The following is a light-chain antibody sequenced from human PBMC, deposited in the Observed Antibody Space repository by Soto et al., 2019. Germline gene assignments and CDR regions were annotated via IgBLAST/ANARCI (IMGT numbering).Light chain of an antibody. CDR1: SSDVGGYNY. J-gene: IGLJ1*01. Sequence: QSALTQPPSASGSPGQSVTISCTGTSSDVGGYNYVSWYQQHPGKAPKLMIYEVSKRPSGVPDRFSGSKSGNTASLTVSGLQAEDEADYYRPSYAGSNNYVFGTGTKLTVL. CDR3: PSYAGSNNYV. CDR2: EVS. V-gene: IGLV2-8*01.